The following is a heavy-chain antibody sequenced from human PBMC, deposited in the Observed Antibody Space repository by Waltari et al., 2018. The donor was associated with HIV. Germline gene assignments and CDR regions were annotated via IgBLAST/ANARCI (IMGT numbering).Heavy chain of an antibody. CDR3: ARDNWNDYYYYGMDV. CDR2: ISAYNSNT. D-gene: IGHD1-1*01. Sequence: QVQLVQSGAEVKKPGASVKVSCKASGYTFTSFGISWVRQAPGQGLEWMGWISAYNSNTNYEQKLPGRVTMTTDTSTSTAYMELRSLRSDDTAVFYCARDNWNDYYYYGMDVWGQGTTVTVSS. CDR1: GYTFTSFG. J-gene: IGHJ6*02. V-gene: IGHV1-18*01.